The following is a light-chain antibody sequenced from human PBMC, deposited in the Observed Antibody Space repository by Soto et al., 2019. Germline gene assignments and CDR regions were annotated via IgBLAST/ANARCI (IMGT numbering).Light chain of an antibody. V-gene: IGKV3-20*01. J-gene: IGKJ1*01. CDR2: DAS. Sequence: EIVLTQSPGTLSLSPGERATLSCRASESIRNNYLAWYQQIPGQPPRVLIHDASTRSTGTPDRFSGGGSGTDFTLTISRLEPEDFAVYYCQQSGSTPWTFGQGTKVEIK. CDR3: QQSGSTPWT. CDR1: ESIRNNY.